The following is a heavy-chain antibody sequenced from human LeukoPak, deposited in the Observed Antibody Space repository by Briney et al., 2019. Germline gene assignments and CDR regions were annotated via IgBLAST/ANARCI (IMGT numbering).Heavy chain of an antibody. CDR2: VTWNGAYR. V-gene: IGHV3-20*04. CDR1: GFTFGNYG. D-gene: IGHD6-19*01. J-gene: IGHJ4*02. CDR3: ARREVTGTIYCFDY. Sequence: GGSLRLSCAASGFTFGNYGMSWVRQGPGKGLEWVSGVTWNGAYRDYADSVKGRFTISRDNAKNSLYLEMSSLRAEDTALYYCARREVTGTIYCFDYWGQGTLVTVSS.